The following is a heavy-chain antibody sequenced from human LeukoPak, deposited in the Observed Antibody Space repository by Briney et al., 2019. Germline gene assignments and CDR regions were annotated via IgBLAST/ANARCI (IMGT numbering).Heavy chain of an antibody. CDR2: FHSTGTT. J-gene: IGHJ4*02. CDR3: AKDGSSWPFFNY. Sequence: SETLSLTCTVSGGSIDSNSWSWIRQPAGKGLEWIGRFHSTGTTNYNPSLKGRVTMSVDTSKKQFSLTLNSVTAADTALYSCAKDGSSWPFFNYWGLGTLVTVSS. CDR1: GGSIDSNS. D-gene: IGHD6-13*01. V-gene: IGHV4-4*07.